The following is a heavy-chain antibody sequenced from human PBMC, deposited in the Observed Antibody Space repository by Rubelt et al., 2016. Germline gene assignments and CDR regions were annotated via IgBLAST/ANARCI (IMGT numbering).Heavy chain of an antibody. D-gene: IGHD5-12*01. V-gene: IGHV4-59*01. Sequence: QAQLQESGPGLVKPSETLSLTCTVSGGSISSYYWSWIRQPPGKGLEWIGYIYYSGGTNYNPSLKSRITISVDTSKNQFSLKRSAVTAADTAVYYCARAEYSGYDSVAFDIWGQGTMVTVSS. CDR1: GGSISSYY. CDR3: ARAEYSGYDSVAFDI. CDR2: IYYSGGT. J-gene: IGHJ3*02.